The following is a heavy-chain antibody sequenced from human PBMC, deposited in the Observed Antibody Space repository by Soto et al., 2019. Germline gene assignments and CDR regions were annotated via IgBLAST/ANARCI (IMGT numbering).Heavy chain of an antibody. CDR1: GFTFSSYS. Sequence: GGSLRLSCAASGFTFSSYSMNWIRQAPGKGLEWVSSISTSGNYIYYPDSVKGRFTISRDNAKNSLYLEMNGLRAEDMAVYYCARERSTGKGFSDYWGQGTLVT. V-gene: IGHV3-21*01. D-gene: IGHD3-10*01. CDR3: ARERSTGKGFSDY. CDR2: ISTSGNYI. J-gene: IGHJ4*02.